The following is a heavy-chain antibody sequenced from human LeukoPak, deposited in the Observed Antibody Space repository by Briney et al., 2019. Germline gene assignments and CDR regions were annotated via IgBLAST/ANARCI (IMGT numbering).Heavy chain of an antibody. CDR2: IYHSGSN. D-gene: IGHD5-18*01. CDR3: ARDLVRGYSYGVLDY. CDR1: GYSISSGYY. J-gene: IGHJ4*02. Sequence: SETLSLTCAVSGYSISSGYYWGWVRQPPGKGLEWIGSIYHSGSNYYNPSLKSRVTISVDTSKNQFSLKLSSVTAADTAVYYCARDLVRGYSYGVLDYWGQGTLVTVSS. V-gene: IGHV4-38-2*01.